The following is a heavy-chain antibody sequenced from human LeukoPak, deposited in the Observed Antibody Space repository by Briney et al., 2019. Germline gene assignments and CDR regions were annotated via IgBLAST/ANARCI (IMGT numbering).Heavy chain of an antibody. V-gene: IGHV1-8*01. CDR2: MNPKSGNT. CDR1: GYTFTNHD. Sequence: ASVKVSCKASGYTFTNHDVNWVRQASGQGLEWMGWMNPKSGNTGYLQKFQGRVTMTRDTSMSTAFMELSSLTSEDTAVYYCARGVNSQGTAMVLFDSWGQGSLVTVSS. J-gene: IGHJ4*02. CDR3: ARGVNSQGTAMVLFDS. D-gene: IGHD5-18*01.